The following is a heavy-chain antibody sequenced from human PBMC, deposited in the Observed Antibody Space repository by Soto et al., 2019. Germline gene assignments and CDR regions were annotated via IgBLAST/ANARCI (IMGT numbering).Heavy chain of an antibody. J-gene: IGHJ4*02. CDR1: GFAFSTYA. Sequence: QVQLVESGGGVVQPGRSLRLSGAASGFAFSTYAMHWVRRAPGKGLEWVAVMSYDGSNKYYADSVKGRFTISRDNSKNTLYLQMNSLRTEDTAVYYCAKDPGYGDYEDYFDYWGQGTLVTVSS. CDR2: MSYDGSNK. D-gene: IGHD4-17*01. CDR3: AKDPGYGDYEDYFDY. V-gene: IGHV3-30*18.